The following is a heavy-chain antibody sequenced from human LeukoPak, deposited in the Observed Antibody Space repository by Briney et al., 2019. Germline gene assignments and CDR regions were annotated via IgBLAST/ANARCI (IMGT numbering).Heavy chain of an antibody. Sequence: GGSLRLSCAASGFTVSSNYMSWVRQAPGKGLEWVSVIYSGGSTYYADSVKGRFTISRDNSKNTLYLQMNSLRAEDTAVYYCARAYAGSYYAEYFPHWGQGTLVTVSS. J-gene: IGHJ1*01. CDR1: GFTVSSNY. CDR3: ARAYAGSYYAEYFPH. V-gene: IGHV3-66*01. D-gene: IGHD1-26*01. CDR2: IYSGGST.